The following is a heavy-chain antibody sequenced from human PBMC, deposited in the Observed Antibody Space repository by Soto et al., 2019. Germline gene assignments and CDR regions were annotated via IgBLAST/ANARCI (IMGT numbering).Heavy chain of an antibody. CDR3: TRWKESYSDY. Sequence: GGSMRLSCAPSGFTFGDFALSWFRKAKGKGLEWIAFIRSKAYGGTTEYAASVKGRFTISGDDSKGIAYLQMNSLKTDDTAVYYCTRWKESYSDYWGRGTLVTVSS. D-gene: IGHD1-1*01. V-gene: IGHV3-49*03. J-gene: IGHJ4*02. CDR2: IRSKAYGGTT. CDR1: GFTFGDFA.